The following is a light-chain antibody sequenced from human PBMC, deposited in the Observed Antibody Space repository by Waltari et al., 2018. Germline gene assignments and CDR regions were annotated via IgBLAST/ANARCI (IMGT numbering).Light chain of an antibody. V-gene: IGLV1-51*01. J-gene: IGLJ2*01. CDR1: GSNIGNNF. CDR2: GNN. CDR3: GTWDSDLSVV. Sequence: QSVLTQPPSVSAAAGQKVTISCSGSGSNIGNNFVSWYQQLPGTAPKLLIFGNNKRPSGMPDRCAGSKSGSSATLGIAGLQTGDEAEYYCGTWDSDLSVVFGGGTRLTVL.